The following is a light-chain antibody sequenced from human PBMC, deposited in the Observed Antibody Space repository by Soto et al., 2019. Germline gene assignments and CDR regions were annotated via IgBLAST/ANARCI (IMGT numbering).Light chain of an antibody. Sequence: DIQMTQSPSTLSASVGDRVAITCRASDNIVHWVAWYQQKPGKAPKLLIYKAANLADEVPSRFAGSGSGTDFTLTITRLQPDDFETYYCQHYNSFSRTFGRGTKVDIK. CDR3: QHYNSFSRT. CDR1: DNIVHW. V-gene: IGKV1-5*03. CDR2: KAA. J-gene: IGKJ1*01.